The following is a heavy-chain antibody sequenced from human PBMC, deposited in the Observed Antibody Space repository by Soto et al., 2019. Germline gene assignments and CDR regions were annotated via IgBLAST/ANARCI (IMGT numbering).Heavy chain of an antibody. Sequence: GGSLRLSCAASGFTFSSYWMSWVRQAPGKGLEWVSYISSSGSTIYYADSVKGRFTISRDNAKNSLYLQMNSLRAEDTAVYYCARFDILTGYYGNYYYYGMDVWGQGTTVTVSS. CDR3: ARFDILTGYYGNYYYYGMDV. J-gene: IGHJ6*02. V-gene: IGHV3-48*04. CDR2: ISSSGSTI. D-gene: IGHD3-9*01. CDR1: GFTFSSYW.